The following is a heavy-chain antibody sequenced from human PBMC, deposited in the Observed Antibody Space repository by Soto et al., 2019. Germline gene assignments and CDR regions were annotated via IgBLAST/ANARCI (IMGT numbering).Heavy chain of an antibody. V-gene: IGHV1-2*02. CDR2: TNPNNGST. D-gene: IGHD3-10*01. J-gene: IGHJ4*02. CDR3: ARDVNPYYGRGSLHGYFDY. Sequence: QVQLVQSGAEVKKPGASVKVSCKVSGDTFIVHYIHWMRQAPGKGLEWIGWTNPNNGSTKYAQKFQGRVSMTRDRSITTVYVELRSLRSDDTAVYFCARDVNPYYGRGSLHGYFDYWGQGTLVTVSS. CDR1: GDTFIVHY.